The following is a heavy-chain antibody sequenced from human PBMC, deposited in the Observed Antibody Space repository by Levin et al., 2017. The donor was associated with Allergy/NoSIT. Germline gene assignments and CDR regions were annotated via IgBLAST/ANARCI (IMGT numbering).Heavy chain of an antibody. CDR2: IYSGGST. J-gene: IGHJ5*02. CDR1: GFTVSSNY. Sequence: GGSLRLSCAASGFTVSSNYMSWVRQAPGKGLEWVSVIYSGGSTYYADSVKGRFTISRDNSKNTLYLQMNSLRAEDTAVYYCARDLLNSSSWYGWFDPWGQGTLVTVSS. D-gene: IGHD6-13*01. CDR3: ARDLLNSSSWYGWFDP. V-gene: IGHV3-53*01.